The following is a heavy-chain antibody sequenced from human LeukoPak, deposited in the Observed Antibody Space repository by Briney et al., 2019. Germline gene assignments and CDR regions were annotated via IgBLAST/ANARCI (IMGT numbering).Heavy chain of an antibody. CDR1: GFTVSSNY. D-gene: IGHD3-22*01. CDR3: ARDRTTYYYDSSGYYV. J-gene: IGHJ4*02. V-gene: IGHV3-53*01. Sequence: GGSLRLSRAASGFTVSSNYMSWVRQAPGKGLEWVSVIYSGGSTYYADSVKGRFTISRDNSKNTLYLQMNSLRAEDTAVYYCARDRTTYYYDSSGYYVWGQGTLVTVSS. CDR2: IYSGGST.